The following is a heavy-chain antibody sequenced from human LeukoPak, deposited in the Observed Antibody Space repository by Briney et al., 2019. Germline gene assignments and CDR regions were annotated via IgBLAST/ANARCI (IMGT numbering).Heavy chain of an antibody. D-gene: IGHD3-22*01. CDR1: GGSMSSYY. CDR3: ASGRYIYDSTGYYSY. CDR2: IYYSGST. V-gene: IGHV4-59*01. Sequence: SETLSLTCTVSGGSMSSYYWSWIRQPPGKGLEWIGYIYYSGSTNYNPSLKSRVTISVDTSKSQFSLKLSSVTAADTAVYYCASGRYIYDSTGYYSYWGQGTLVTVSS. J-gene: IGHJ4*02.